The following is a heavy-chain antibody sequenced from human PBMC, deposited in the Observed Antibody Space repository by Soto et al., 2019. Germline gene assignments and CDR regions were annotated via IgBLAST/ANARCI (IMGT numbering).Heavy chain of an antibody. CDR2: GYYSGST. V-gene: IGHV4-39*01. J-gene: IGHJ5*02. CDR1: GGSINSCSYY. Sequence: QLQLPESGPGLVKPSETLSLPCTVPGGSINSCSYYWGWIRQPPGKGLEGIGGGYYSGSTHYHPSLRSRVTISVDTSKNQFSLKLSSVTAADTAVYYCARPSSLGWFDPWGQGTLVTVSS. CDR3: ARPSSLGWFDP.